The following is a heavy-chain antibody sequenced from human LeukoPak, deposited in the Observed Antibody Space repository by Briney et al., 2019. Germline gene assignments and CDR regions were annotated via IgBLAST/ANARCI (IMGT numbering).Heavy chain of an antibody. Sequence: GGSLRLSCAASGFTFSKAWMTWVRQAPGKGLEWVCRIKSKTDVGTTDYAAPVKGRFTISTDDSKNTLYLQMNSLKTEDTAVYYCTTVAYNSLFFRGQGTLVTVSS. CDR1: GFTFSKAW. D-gene: IGHD2/OR15-2a*01. CDR3: TTVAYNSLFF. J-gene: IGHJ4*02. V-gene: IGHV3-15*01. CDR2: IKSKTDVGTT.